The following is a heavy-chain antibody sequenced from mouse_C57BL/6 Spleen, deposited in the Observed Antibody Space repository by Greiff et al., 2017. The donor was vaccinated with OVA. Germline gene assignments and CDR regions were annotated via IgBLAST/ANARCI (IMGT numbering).Heavy chain of an antibody. CDR2: INPSNGGT. Sequence: QVQLQQPGTELVKPGASVKLSCKASGYTFTSYWMHWVKQRPGQGLEWIGNINPSNGGTNYNEKFKSKATLTVDKPSSTAYMQLSSLTSEDSAVYYCARSAGYDYAMDYWGQGTSVTVSS. CDR1: GYTFTSYW. CDR3: ARSAGYDYAMDY. D-gene: IGHD2-14*01. J-gene: IGHJ4*01. V-gene: IGHV1-53*01.